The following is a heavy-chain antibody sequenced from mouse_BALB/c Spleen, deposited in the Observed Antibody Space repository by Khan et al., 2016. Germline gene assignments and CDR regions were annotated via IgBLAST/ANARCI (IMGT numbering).Heavy chain of an antibody. D-gene: IGHD2-10*01. CDR3: ARWAYYGNYLFAY. J-gene: IGHJ3*01. CDR1: GYTFTSYW. V-gene: IGHV1-7*01. Sequence: QVQLQQSGAELAKPGASVKMSCKASGYTFTSYWMHWVKQRPGQGLEWIGYINPSTGYTEYNQKFKDKATLTADKSSSTAYMQLSSLTSEDSAGYYGARWAYYGNYLFAYWGQGTLVTVSA. CDR2: INPSTGYT.